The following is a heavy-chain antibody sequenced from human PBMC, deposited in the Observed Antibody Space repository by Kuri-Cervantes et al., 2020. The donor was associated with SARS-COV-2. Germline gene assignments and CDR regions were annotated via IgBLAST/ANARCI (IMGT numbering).Heavy chain of an antibody. Sequence: SETLSLTCTVSGYSISSGYYWGWIRQPPGKGLEWIGSIYHSGSTYYNPSLKSRVTISLDTSKKQFSLKLSSVTAADTAVYYCARTSHYDQYFDYWGQGTLVTVSS. D-gene: IGHD4-11*01. CDR1: GYSISSGYY. J-gene: IGHJ4*02. CDR3: ARTSHYDQYFDY. V-gene: IGHV4-38-2*02. CDR2: IYHSGST.